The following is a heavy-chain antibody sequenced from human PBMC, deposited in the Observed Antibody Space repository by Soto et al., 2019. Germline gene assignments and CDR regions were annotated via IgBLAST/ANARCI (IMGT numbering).Heavy chain of an antibody. CDR2: IYPGDSDT. V-gene: IGHV5-51*01. Sequence: GESLKISCKGSGYSFTSYWIGWVRQMPGKGLEWMGIIYPGDSDTRYSPSFQGQVTISADKSISTAYLQWSSLKASDTAMYYCARVGLYDSSGYYDNWFDPWGQGTLVTVSS. D-gene: IGHD3-22*01. J-gene: IGHJ5*02. CDR1: GYSFTSYW. CDR3: ARVGLYDSSGYYDNWFDP.